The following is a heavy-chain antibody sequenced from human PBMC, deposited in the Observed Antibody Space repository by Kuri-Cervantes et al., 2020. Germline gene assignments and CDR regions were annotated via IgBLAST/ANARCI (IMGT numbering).Heavy chain of an antibody. Sequence: SETLSLTCTVSGGSISSSIYYWGWIRQPPGKGLEWIGSIYYSGSTYYNPSLKSRVTISVDTSKNQFSLKLSSVTAADTAVYYCARRGTDTGWSYDDWGQGILVTVSS. D-gene: IGHD6-19*01. CDR3: ARRGTDTGWSYDD. V-gene: IGHV4-39*01. J-gene: IGHJ4*01. CDR2: IYYSGST. CDR1: GGSISSSIYY.